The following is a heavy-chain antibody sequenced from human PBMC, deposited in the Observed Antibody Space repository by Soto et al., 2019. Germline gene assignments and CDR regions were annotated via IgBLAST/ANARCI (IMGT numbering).Heavy chain of an antibody. J-gene: IGHJ5*02. CDR2: IDPSDSYT. D-gene: IGHD6-13*01. Sequence: PGESLKISCKGSGYSFTTYWISWVRQMPGKVLEWMGRIDPSDSYTNYSPSFQGHVTISADKSISTAYLQWSSLKASDTAMYYCARLGIAAAGNPGPWGQGXLVTVHS. V-gene: IGHV5-10-1*01. CDR3: ARLGIAAAGNPGP. CDR1: GYSFTTYW.